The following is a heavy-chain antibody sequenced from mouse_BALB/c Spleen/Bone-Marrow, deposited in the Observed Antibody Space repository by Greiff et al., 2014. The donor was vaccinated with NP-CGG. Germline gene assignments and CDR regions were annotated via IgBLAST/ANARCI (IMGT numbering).Heavy chain of an antibody. J-gene: IGHJ4*01. D-gene: IGHD4-1*01. V-gene: IGHV14-3*02. Sequence: VQLQQSWAELVKPGASGKLSCTTSGFNIKDTYMHWGKQRPEQGLEWIGRIDPANGNTKYDPKFQGKATITADTSSNTAYLQLSSLTSEDTAVYYCARWEYYAMDYWGQGTSVTVSS. CDR3: ARWEYYAMDY. CDR1: GFNIKDTY. CDR2: IDPANGNT.